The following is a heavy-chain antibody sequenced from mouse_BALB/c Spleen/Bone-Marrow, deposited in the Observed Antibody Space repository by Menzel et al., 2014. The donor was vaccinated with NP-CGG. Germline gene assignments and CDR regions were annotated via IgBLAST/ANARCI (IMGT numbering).Heavy chain of an antibody. CDR1: GFNIKDTY. J-gene: IGHJ2*01. CDR3: VRSREYYFDY. CDR2: IDPANGNT. V-gene: IGHV14-3*02. Sequence: VQLKESGAELVKPEASVKLSCTASGFNIKDTYMHWVKQGPEQGLEWIGRIDPANGNTKYDPKFQGKATITADTSSNTAYLQLSSLTSEDTAVYYCVRSREYYFDYWGQGTTLTVSS. D-gene: IGHD1-1*01.